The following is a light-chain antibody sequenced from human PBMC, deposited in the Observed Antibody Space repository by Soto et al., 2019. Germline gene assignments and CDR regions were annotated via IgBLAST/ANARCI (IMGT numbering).Light chain of an antibody. CDR3: SSFTSSITCV. J-gene: IGLJ1*01. V-gene: IGLV2-14*01. CDR2: DVT. CDR1: SSDVGGYNS. Sequence: QSALTRPASVSGSPGQSITISCTGTSSDVGGYNSVSWYRQDPGKAPKLIIYDVTYRPSGVSNRFSGSKSGNTASLTISGLQSEDEADYHCSSFTSSITCVFGTGTKVT.